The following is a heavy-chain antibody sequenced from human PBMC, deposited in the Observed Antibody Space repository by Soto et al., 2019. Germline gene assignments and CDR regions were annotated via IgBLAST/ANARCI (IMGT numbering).Heavy chain of an antibody. CDR2: IYYSGST. V-gene: IGHV4-31*03. D-gene: IGHD3-10*01. CDR3: ARSVTP. Sequence: QVQLQESGPGLVKTSQTLSLNCPVSGGSISSGGYYWSWIRQHPGKGLEWIGYIYYSGSTYYNSSRESRVSRSVDTSKNQCSLKLSSVTAADTAVYYCARSVTPWGQGTLVTVSS. CDR1: GGSISSGGYY. J-gene: IGHJ5*02.